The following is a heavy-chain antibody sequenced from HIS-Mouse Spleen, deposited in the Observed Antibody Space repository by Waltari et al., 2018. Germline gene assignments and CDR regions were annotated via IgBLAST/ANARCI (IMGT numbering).Heavy chain of an antibody. CDR2: IYYSGST. CDR1: GGSISSSSYY. CDR3: AREIPYSSSWYDWYFDL. J-gene: IGHJ2*01. V-gene: IGHV4-39*07. Sequence: QLQLQESGPGLLKPSETLSLTCTVSGGSISSSSYYWGWFRQPPATGLEGIGSIYYSGSTYYNPSLKSRVTLSVDTSKNQFSLKLSSVTAADTAVYYCAREIPYSSSWYDWYFDLWGRGTLVTVSS. D-gene: IGHD6-13*01.